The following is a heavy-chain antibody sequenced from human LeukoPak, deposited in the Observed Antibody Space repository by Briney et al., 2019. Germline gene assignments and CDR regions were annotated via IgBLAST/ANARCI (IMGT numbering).Heavy chain of an antibody. CDR3: AKDKSRYYDSSGPIDY. CDR1: GFTFSSYG. Sequence: GGSLRLSCAASGFTFSSYGMHWVRQAPGKGLEWVAVISYDGSNKYYADSVKGRFTISRDNSKNTLYLQMNSLRAEDTAVYYCAKDKSRYYDSSGPIDYWGQGTLVTVSS. J-gene: IGHJ4*02. D-gene: IGHD3-22*01. CDR2: ISYDGSNK. V-gene: IGHV3-30*18.